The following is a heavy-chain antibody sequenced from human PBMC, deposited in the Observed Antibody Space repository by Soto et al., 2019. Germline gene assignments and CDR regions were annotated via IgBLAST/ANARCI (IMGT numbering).Heavy chain of an antibody. CDR3: ARASMVRGVIIWFDP. V-gene: IGHV1-3*01. J-gene: IGHJ5*02. CDR1: GYTFTSYA. CDR2: INAGNGNT. Sequence: ASVKVSCKASGYTFTSYAMHWVRQAPGQRLEWMGWINAGNGNTKYSQKFQGRVTITRDTSASTAYMELSSLRSEDTAVYYCARASMVRGVIIWFDPWGQGTLVTVSS. D-gene: IGHD3-10*01.